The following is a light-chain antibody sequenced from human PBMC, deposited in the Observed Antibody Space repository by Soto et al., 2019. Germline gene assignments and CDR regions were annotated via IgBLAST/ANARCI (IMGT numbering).Light chain of an antibody. CDR1: QTISSY. V-gene: IGKV1-39*01. Sequence: DIQMTQSPASLSASVGERVTITCRASQTISSYLNWYQQKPGAAPKLLIYSASTLQTGVPSRFSGSGVGTDYTLTIISLQPADCAIYYCQQTFRTPHTFGQGTKVDI. CDR3: QQTFRTPHT. CDR2: SAS. J-gene: IGKJ2*01.